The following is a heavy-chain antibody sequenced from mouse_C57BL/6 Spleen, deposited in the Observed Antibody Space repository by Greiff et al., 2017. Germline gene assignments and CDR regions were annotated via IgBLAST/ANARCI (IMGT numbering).Heavy chain of an antibody. Sequence: QVQLQQPGAELVRPGSSVKLSCKASGYTFTSYWMDWVKQRPGQGLEWIGNIYPSDSETHYNQKFKDKATLTVDKSSSTAYMQLSSLTSEDSAVYYCARAGYGYDEGFDYWGQGTTLTVSS. CDR3: ARAGYGYDEGFDY. J-gene: IGHJ2*01. CDR1: GYTFTSYW. CDR2: IYPSDSET. D-gene: IGHD2-2*01. V-gene: IGHV1-61*01.